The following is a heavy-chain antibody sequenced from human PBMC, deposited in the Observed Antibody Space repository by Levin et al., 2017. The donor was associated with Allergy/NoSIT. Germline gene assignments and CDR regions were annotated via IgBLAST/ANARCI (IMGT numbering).Heavy chain of an antibody. J-gene: IGHJ6*02. CDR2: ISGSSNYI. CDR1: GFTFSMYN. D-gene: IGHD3-10*01. Sequence: GGSLRLSCAASGFTFSMYNMNWVRQAPGKGLEWVSSISGSSNYIYYADSVEGRFTISRDNAKNSLYLQMNSLRAEDTALYYCAREAGGFGEFLYFDRYYYGMDVWGQGTTVTVSS. V-gene: IGHV3-21*01. CDR3: AREAGGFGEFLYFDRYYYGMDV.